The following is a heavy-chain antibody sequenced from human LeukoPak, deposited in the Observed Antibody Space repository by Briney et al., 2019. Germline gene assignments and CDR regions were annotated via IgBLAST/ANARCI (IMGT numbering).Heavy chain of an antibody. CDR2: ISGDSGST. CDR1: GFAFDDYA. V-gene: IGHV3-43*02. CDR3: AKDIFSTYGLGNYGRAFDY. Sequence: PGGSPRLSCAASGFAFDDYAMHWVRQAPGKGLEWVSLISGDSGSTYYADSVKGRFTISRDNSKNSLYLQMNSLKTEDTAFYYCAKDIFSTYGLGNYGRAFDYWGQGTLVTVSS. D-gene: IGHD3-10*01. J-gene: IGHJ4*02.